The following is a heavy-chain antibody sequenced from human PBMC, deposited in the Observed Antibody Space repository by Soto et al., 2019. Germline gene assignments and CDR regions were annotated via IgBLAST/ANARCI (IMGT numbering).Heavy chain of an antibody. CDR1: GFTFSSYA. CDR2: ISGSGGST. CDR3: AKPLSDYDFWSGYYEGSYYYGMDV. J-gene: IGHJ6*02. V-gene: IGHV3-23*01. Sequence: GGSLRLSCAASGFTFSSYAMSWVRQAPGKGLEWVSAISGSGGSTYYADSVKGRFTISRDNSKNTLYLQMNSLRAEDTAVYYCAKPLSDYDFWSGYYEGSYYYGMDVWGQGTTVTVSS. D-gene: IGHD3-3*01.